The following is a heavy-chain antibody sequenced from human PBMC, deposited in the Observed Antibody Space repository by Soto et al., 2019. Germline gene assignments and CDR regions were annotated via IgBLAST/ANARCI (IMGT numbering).Heavy chain of an antibody. CDR2: IMPVFQTP. CDR3: ARDKDRQQLGGNCSYILDV. CDR1: GGTFRTSA. V-gene: IGHV1-69*12. J-gene: IGHJ6*02. Sequence: QVQLVQSGAEVKKPGSSVRVYCKTSGGTFRTSAISWVRQAPGQGLEWMGGIMPVFQTPDYAQKFQGRVTITADESTSTVYMELSSLRSEDTAVYYCARDKDRQQLGGNCSYILDVWGQGTTVTVSS. D-gene: IGHD1-7*01.